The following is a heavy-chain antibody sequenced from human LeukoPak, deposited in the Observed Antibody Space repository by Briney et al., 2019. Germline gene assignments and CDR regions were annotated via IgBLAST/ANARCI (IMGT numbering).Heavy chain of an antibody. CDR3: ARDTWSGYYLGFDY. CDR1: GYTFTSYY. V-gene: IGHV1-46*01. CDR2: ISPSGGST. D-gene: IGHD3-3*01. J-gene: IGHJ4*02. Sequence: ASVKVSCKASGYTFTSYYMHWVRQAPGQGLEWMGMISPSGGSTTYAQKFQGRVTMTRDMSTSTVYMELSSLRSEDTAVYYCARDTWSGYYLGFDYWGQGTLVTVSS.